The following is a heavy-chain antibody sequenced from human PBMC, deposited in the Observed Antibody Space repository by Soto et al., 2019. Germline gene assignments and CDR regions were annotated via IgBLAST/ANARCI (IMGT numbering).Heavy chain of an antibody. CDR1: GFTFSSYS. CDR3: ARVFYSVAGTGGLDY. D-gene: IGHD6-19*01. CDR2: ISSSSSTI. J-gene: IGHJ4*02. Sequence: EVQLVESGGGLVQPGGSLRLSCAASGFTFSSYSMNWVRQAPGKGLEWVSYISSSSSTIYYADSVKGRFTISRDNAKNSLYLQMNSLRDEHTAVYYCARVFYSVAGTGGLDYWGQGTLVTVSS. V-gene: IGHV3-48*02.